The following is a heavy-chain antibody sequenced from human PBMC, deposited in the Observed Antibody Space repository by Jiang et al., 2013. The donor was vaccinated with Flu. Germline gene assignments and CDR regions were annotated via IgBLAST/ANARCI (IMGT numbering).Heavy chain of an antibody. CDR1: GGSISSSSYY. D-gene: IGHD2-21*02. V-gene: IGHV4-39*07. J-gene: IGHJ3*02. CDR3: ARDPLGHIVVVSGVAGI. Sequence: GLVKPSETLSLTCTVSGGSISSSSYYWGWIRQPPGKGLEWIGSIYYSGSTYYNPSLKSRVTISVDTSKNQFSLKLSSVTAADTAVYYCARDPLGHIVVVSGVAGIWGQGTMVTVSS. CDR2: IYYSGST.